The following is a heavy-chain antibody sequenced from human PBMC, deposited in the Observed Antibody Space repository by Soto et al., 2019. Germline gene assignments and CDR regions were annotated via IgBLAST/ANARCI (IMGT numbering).Heavy chain of an antibody. CDR1: GGSIDTYY. Sequence: PSETLSLTCTVSGGSIDTYYWSWIRQPPGKGLQWIGYIYYSGSTKYNPSLKSRVTISVDTSKNQFSLKLSSVTAADTAVYYCARGRGDTAMAWYYWGQGTLVTVSS. J-gene: IGHJ4*02. V-gene: IGHV4-59*01. CDR2: IYYSGST. CDR3: ARGRGDTAMAWYY. D-gene: IGHD5-18*01.